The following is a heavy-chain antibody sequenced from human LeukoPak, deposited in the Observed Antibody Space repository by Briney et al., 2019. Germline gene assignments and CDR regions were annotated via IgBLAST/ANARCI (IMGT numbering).Heavy chain of an antibody. J-gene: IGHJ4*02. CDR2: IYSGGST. CDR3: ARAKTVNYYDSSGYPTD. V-gene: IGHV3-53*01. D-gene: IGHD3-22*01. Sequence: GGSLRLSCAASGFTFSSYAMHWVRQAPGKGLEWVSVIYSGGSTYYADSVKGRFTISRDNSKNTLYLQMNSLRAEDTAVYYCARAKTVNYYDSSGYPTDWGQGTLVTVSS. CDR1: GFTFSSYA.